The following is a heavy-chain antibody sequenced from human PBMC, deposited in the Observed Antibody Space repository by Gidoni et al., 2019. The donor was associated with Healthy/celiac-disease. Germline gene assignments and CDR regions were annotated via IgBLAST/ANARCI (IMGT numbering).Heavy chain of an antibody. V-gene: IGHV3-48*01. J-gene: IGHJ4*02. CDR1: GFTFSSYS. CDR3: ARVWDYDILTGYDAFDY. D-gene: IGHD3-9*01. Sequence: EVQLVESGGGLVQPGGSLRLSCAASGFTFSSYSMNWVRQAPGKGLEWVSYISSSSSTIYYADSVKGRFTISRDNAKNSLYLQMNSLRAEDTAVYYCARVWDYDILTGYDAFDYWGQGTLVTVSS. CDR2: ISSSSSTI.